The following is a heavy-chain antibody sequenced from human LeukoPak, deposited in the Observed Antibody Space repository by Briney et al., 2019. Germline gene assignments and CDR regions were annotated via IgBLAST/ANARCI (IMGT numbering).Heavy chain of an antibody. J-gene: IGHJ4*02. CDR1: GYTFTGYY. Sequence: GASVKVSCKASGYTFTGYYMHWVRQAPGQGLEWMGWINPNSGGTNYAQKFQGRVTMTRDTSIGTAYMELSRLRSDDTAVYYCARPQGWNDVEFDYWGQGTLVTVSS. CDR3: ARPQGWNDVEFDY. V-gene: IGHV1-2*02. CDR2: INPNSGGT. D-gene: IGHD1-1*01.